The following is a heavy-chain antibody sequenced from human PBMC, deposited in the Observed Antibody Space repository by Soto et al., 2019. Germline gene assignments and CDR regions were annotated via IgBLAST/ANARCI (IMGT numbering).Heavy chain of an antibody. CDR3: ARRGPGTDFDY. D-gene: IGHD6-13*01. CDR2: ISGSGDST. J-gene: IGHJ4*02. Sequence: EVQLLDSGGGFVQPGGSLRFSCAASGFTFSSYAMNWVRQAPGKGLEWVSVISGSGDSTYYADSVKGRFTISRDNSKNPLYLQMSSLRTEDTAVYYCARRGPGTDFDYWGQGNLVTVSS. CDR1: GFTFSSYA. V-gene: IGHV3-23*01.